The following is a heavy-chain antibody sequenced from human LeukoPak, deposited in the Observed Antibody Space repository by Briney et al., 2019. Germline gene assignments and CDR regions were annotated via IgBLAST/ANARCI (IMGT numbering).Heavy chain of an antibody. J-gene: IGHJ4*02. CDR2: IYYSGST. V-gene: IGHV4-59*01. Sequence: SETLSLTCTVSGGSISSYYWSWIRQPPGKGLEWIGYIYYSGSTNYNPSLKSRVTISVDTSKNQFSLKLSSVTAADTAVYYCAREEVDCSGGSCYRLFDYWGQGTLVTVSS. CDR3: AREEVDCSGGSCYRLFDY. D-gene: IGHD2-15*01. CDR1: GGSISSYY.